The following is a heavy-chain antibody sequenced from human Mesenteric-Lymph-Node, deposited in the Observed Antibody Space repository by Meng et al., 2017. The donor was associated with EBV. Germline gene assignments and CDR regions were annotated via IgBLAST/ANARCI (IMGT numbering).Heavy chain of an antibody. CDR1: GVTFSDYS. Sequence: EVQLVESGXXLXKPGGXXRXXXXXXGVTFSDYSMNWVRHAPGKGLEWVSYISDSSSNINYADSVKGRFTISRDNAKNSLYLQMNSLRPEDTAIYYCARDLYVVVAAAGHNLFDPWGQGTMVTVSS. J-gene: IGHJ5*02. V-gene: IGHV3-21*01. CDR2: ISDSSSNI. CDR3: ARDLYVVVAAAGHNLFDP. D-gene: IGHD2-15*01.